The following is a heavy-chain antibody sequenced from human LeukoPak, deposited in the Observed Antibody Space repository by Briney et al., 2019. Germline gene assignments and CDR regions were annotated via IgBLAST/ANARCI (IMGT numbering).Heavy chain of an antibody. J-gene: IGHJ6*03. Sequence: VSVKVSCKASGYTFTRYGISWVRQAPGQGLEWMGWISGYNGNTKYAQKLQGRVTMTTETSTSTAYMELRSLRSDDTAVYYCARYEVLGMTTIGDYYYMDVWGKGTTVTVSS. D-gene: IGHD3-22*01. CDR1: GYTFTRYG. CDR2: ISGYNGNT. V-gene: IGHV1-18*01. CDR3: ARYEVLGMTTIGDYYYMDV.